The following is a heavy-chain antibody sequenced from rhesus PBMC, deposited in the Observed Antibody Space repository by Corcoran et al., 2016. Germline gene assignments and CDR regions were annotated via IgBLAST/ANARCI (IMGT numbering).Heavy chain of an antibody. D-gene: IGHD1-44*01. CDR1: GAPISSNW. CDR3: ARGNNYIFDY. J-gene: IGHJ4*01. CDR2: IKGNIGST. Sequence: QVQLQESGPGLVKPSETLSLTCTVSGAPISSNWWSGFRQPPGKGREWIGEIKGNIGSTNPNPSLKSRVTISKDASKYQFSLKLSSVTAADTAVYYGARGNNYIFDYWGQGVLVTVSS. V-gene: IGHV4-80*01.